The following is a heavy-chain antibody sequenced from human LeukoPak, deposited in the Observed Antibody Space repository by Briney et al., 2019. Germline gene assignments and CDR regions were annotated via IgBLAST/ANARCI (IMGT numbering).Heavy chain of an antibody. CDR2: IYYSGST. CDR3: ARVPTSPGPTLRYYYGMDV. CDR1: GGSISSYY. J-gene: IGHJ6*02. D-gene: IGHD2-2*01. V-gene: IGHV4-59*01. Sequence: NSSETLSLTCTVPGGSISSYYWSWIRQPPGKGLEWIGYIYYSGSTNYNPSLKSRVTISVDTSKNQFSLKLSYVTAADTAVYYCARVPTSPGPTLRYYYGMDVWGQGTTVTVSS.